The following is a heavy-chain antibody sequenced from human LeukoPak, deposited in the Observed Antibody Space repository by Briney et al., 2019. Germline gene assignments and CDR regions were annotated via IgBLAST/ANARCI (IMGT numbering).Heavy chain of an antibody. CDR2: IYYTGST. Sequence: SETLSLTCTVSGGSISSYYWSWIRQPPGKGLEWIGYIYYTGSTNYNPSLKSRVTISVDTSKNQFSLKLSPVTAADTAVYYCARRPHTGYSGDWGPHDYYYGMNVWGQGTTVTVSS. J-gene: IGHJ6*02. CDR1: GGSISSYY. D-gene: IGHD6-19*01. CDR3: ARRPHTGYSGDWGPHDYYYGMNV. V-gene: IGHV4-59*08.